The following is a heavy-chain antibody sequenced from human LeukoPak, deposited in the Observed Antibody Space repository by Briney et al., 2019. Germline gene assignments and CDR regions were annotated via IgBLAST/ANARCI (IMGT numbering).Heavy chain of an antibody. Sequence: PGGSLRLSCAASGFTFDDYAMHWVRQAPGKGLEWVSGISWNSGSIGYADSVKGRFTISRDNAKNSLYLQMNSLRAEDTALYYCAKKGYYYGSGSYYGAFDIWGQGTMVTVSS. CDR1: GFTFDDYA. CDR2: ISWNSGSI. J-gene: IGHJ3*02. CDR3: AKKGYYYGSGSYYGAFDI. V-gene: IGHV3-9*01. D-gene: IGHD3-10*01.